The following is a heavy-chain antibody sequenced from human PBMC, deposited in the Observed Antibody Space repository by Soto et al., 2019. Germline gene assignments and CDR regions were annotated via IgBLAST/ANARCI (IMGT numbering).Heavy chain of an antibody. V-gene: IGHV3-30*18. Sequence: GGSLRLSCAASGFTFSSYGMHWVRQAPGKGLEWVAVISYDGSNKYYADSVKGRFTISRDNSKNTLYLQMNSLRAEDTAVYYCAKDLLPWKVVVPVLFDPWGQGTLVTVSS. CDR2: ISYDGSNK. CDR1: GFTFSSYG. D-gene: IGHD2-2*01. CDR3: AKDLLPWKVVVPVLFDP. J-gene: IGHJ5*02.